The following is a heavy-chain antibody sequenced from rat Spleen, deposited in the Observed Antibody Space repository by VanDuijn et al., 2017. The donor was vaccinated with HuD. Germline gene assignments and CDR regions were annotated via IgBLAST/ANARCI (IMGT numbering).Heavy chain of an antibody. Sequence: EVQLVESGGGLVQPGRSLKLSCAASGFTFSNYDMAWVRQAPTKGLEWVASISFNGGNTYYRDSVKGRFTISRDNAKSSLYLQMDSLRSEDTATYYCTKTGTFDYWGQGVMVTVSS. CDR1: GFTFSNYD. V-gene: IGHV5-20*01. J-gene: IGHJ2*01. CDR2: ISFNGGNT. CDR3: TKTGTFDY. D-gene: IGHD5-1*01.